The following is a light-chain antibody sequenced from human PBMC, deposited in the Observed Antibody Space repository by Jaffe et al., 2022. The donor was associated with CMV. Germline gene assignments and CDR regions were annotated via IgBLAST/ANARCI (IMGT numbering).Light chain of an antibody. CDR2: EVS. CDR1: SADVGGSNY. V-gene: IGLV2-8*01. Sequence: QSALTQPPSASGSLGQSVTISCTGTSADVGGSNYVSWYQQHPGKVPKLMIYEVSERPSGVPDRFSGSKSGNTASLTVSGLQAEDEGDYYCSSHAGNNILLFGGGTKVTVL. CDR3: SSHAGNNILL. J-gene: IGLJ2*01.